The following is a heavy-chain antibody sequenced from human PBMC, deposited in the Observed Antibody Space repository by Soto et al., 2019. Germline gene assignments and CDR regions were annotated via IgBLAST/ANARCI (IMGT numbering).Heavy chain of an antibody. Sequence: GGSLRLSCAASGFTFSNAWMNWVRQAPGKGLEWVGRIKSKTDGGTTDYAAPVKGRFTISRDDSKNTLYLQMNSLKTEDTAVYYCTTDKSGPDVGEYYYYGMDVWGQGTTVTVSS. J-gene: IGHJ6*02. V-gene: IGHV3-15*07. D-gene: IGHD3-10*02. CDR2: IKSKTDGGTT. CDR3: TTDKSGPDVGEYYYYGMDV. CDR1: GFTFSNAW.